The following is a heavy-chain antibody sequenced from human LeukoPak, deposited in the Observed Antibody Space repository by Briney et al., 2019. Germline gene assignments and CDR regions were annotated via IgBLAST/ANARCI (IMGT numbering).Heavy chain of an antibody. V-gene: IGHV3-20*04. Sequence: GGSLRLSCAASGFTFDDYGMSWVRQAPGKGLEGVSGINWNGGSTGYADSVKGRFTSSRDNSKNTLYLQMNSLRAEDTAVYYCAELGITMIGGVWGKGTTVTISS. CDR3: AELGITMIGGV. D-gene: IGHD3-10*02. J-gene: IGHJ6*04. CDR2: INWNGGST. CDR1: GFTFDDYG.